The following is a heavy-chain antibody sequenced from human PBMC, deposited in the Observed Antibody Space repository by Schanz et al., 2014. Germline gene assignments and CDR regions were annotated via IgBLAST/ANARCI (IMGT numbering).Heavy chain of an antibody. CDR3: ARDRRRYRSTASCLHDNWFDP. V-gene: IGHV1-3*01. D-gene: IGHD2-2*01. CDR2: SSAYTNNT. J-gene: IGHJ5*02. Sequence: QVQLVQSWAEVKGPGASVKVSCKASGYSFTPFPIHWVRQAPGQRLEWMGWSSAYTNNTNYAQKDQGRVTMTTDTSTGTVYMELRSLRSDDTAVDYCARDRRRYRSTASCLHDNWFDPWGQGTLVIVSS. CDR1: GYSFTPFP.